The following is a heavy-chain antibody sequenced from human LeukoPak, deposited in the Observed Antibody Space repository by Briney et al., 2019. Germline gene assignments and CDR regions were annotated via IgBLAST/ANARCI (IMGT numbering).Heavy chain of an antibody. CDR3: ARVPYDYVWGSYRFNWFDP. CDR2: ISAYNGNT. V-gene: IGHV1-18*01. CDR1: GYTFTSYG. D-gene: IGHD3-16*02. J-gene: IGHJ5*02. Sequence: ASVKVSCKASGYTFTSYGISWVRQAPGQGLEWMGWISAYNGNTNYAQKLQGRVTMTTDTSTSTAYMELRSLRSDDTAVYYCARVPYDYVWGSYRFNWFDPWGQGTLVTVSS.